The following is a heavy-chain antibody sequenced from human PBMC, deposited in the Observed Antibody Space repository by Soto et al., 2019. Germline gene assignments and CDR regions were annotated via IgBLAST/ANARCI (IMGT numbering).Heavy chain of an antibody. CDR3: ARTYYDFWSGYSGIAFDI. Sequence: GGSPRLSCAASGFTFSSYWMHWVRQAPGNGLVWVSRINSDGSSTSYADSVKGRFTISRDNAKNTLYLQMNSLRAEDTAVYYCARTYYDFWSGYSGIAFDIWGQGTMVTVSS. J-gene: IGHJ3*02. D-gene: IGHD3-3*01. CDR1: GFTFSSYW. V-gene: IGHV3-74*01. CDR2: INSDGSST.